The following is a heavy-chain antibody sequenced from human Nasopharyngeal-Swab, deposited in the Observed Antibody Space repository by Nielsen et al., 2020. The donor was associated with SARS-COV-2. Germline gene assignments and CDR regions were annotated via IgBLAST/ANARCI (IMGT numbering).Heavy chain of an antibody. CDR1: GYTFTRYY. CDR3: ARGGDPREVVAATDCFDP. D-gene: IGHD2-15*01. Sequence: ALVKVSCKASGYTFTRYYIHWVRQAPGQGLEWRGIINPGGEIARYSQTFQGRVTMTRDTSTSTVYMELSSLRSEDTAVYYCARGGDPREVVAATDCFDPWGQGTLVTVSS. V-gene: IGHV1-46*01. J-gene: IGHJ5*02. CDR2: INPGGEIA.